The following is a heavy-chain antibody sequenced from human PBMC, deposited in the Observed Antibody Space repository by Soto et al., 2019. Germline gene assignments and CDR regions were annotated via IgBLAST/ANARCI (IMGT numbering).Heavy chain of an antibody. CDR1: GDSMSSGAYH. J-gene: IGHJ4*02. V-gene: IGHV4-31*03. D-gene: IGHD3-22*01. CDR2: IYYSGNT. CDR3: ASSYSGYLDN. Sequence: SETLSLTCIVSGDSMSSGAYHWNWIRQHPGKGLEWIGYIYYSGNTYYNPSLKSRIVISVDTSKNQFSLNLGSVTAADTAIYYCASSYSGYLDNWGRGALVTVSS.